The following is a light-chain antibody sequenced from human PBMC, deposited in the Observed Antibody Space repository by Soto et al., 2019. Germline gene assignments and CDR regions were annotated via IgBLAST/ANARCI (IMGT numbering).Light chain of an antibody. CDR1: SSDVGDSDY. Sequence: QSALTQPRSVSGSPGQSVTISCTGTSSDVGDSDYVSWYQQHPGKAPKLMIFDVSKRPSGVPVRFAGSKSGNTASLTIAGLHAEYEADYYCCSYAGSYTYVFGSETKLTVL. V-gene: IGLV2-11*01. CDR3: CSYAGSYTYV. J-gene: IGLJ1*01. CDR2: DVS.